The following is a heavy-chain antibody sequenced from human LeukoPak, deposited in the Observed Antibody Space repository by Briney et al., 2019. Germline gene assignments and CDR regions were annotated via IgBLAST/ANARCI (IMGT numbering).Heavy chain of an antibody. D-gene: IGHD2-21*02. Sequence: ASVKVSCKASGYTFPSYGISWVRQAPGQGLEGMGWISAYNGNTNYAQKLQGRVTMTTDTSTSTAYMELRSLRSDDTAVYYCAYCGGDCYSRWFDPWGQGTLVTVSS. CDR1: GYTFPSYG. J-gene: IGHJ5*02. V-gene: IGHV1-18*01. CDR2: ISAYNGNT. CDR3: AYCGGDCYSRWFDP.